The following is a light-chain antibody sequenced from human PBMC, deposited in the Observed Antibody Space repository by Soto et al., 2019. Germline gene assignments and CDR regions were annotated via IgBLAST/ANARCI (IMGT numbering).Light chain of an antibody. Sequence: QSALTQPPSASGSPGQSVTISCTGTSSDIGGYNYVSWYRQHPGKAPKLMIYEVSQRPSGVPDRFSGSKSGNTASLTVSGLQAEDEADYYCSSYAGNNNLLFGGGTKVTVL. CDR2: EVS. CDR1: SSDIGGYNY. CDR3: SSYAGNNNLL. J-gene: IGLJ2*01. V-gene: IGLV2-8*01.